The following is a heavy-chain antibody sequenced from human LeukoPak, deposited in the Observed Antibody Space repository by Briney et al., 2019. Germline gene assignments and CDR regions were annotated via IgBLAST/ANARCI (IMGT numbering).Heavy chain of an antibody. V-gene: IGHV4-31*03. CDR3: ARISAGRYGMDV. CDR2: VYYTGST. J-gene: IGHJ6*02. CDR1: GGSVTSGGYC. D-gene: IGHD6-6*01. Sequence: PSETLSLTCTVSGGSVTSGGYCWSWIRQHPGKGLEWIGYVYYTGSTYYNPSLKSRVTISPDTSKNQFSLKVSSVTAVDTAVYYCARISAGRYGMDVWGQGTTVTVSS.